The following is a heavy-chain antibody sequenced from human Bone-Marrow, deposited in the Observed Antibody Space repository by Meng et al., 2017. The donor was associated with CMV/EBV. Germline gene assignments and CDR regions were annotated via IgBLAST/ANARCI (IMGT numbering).Heavy chain of an antibody. J-gene: IGHJ3*02. CDR1: GFTFSSYS. V-gene: IGHV3-21*01. CDR3: ARDRPRPSTGTGGFYAFDI. CDR2: ISSSSSYI. Sequence: ESLKISCAASGFTFSSYSMNWVRQAPGKGLEWVSSISSSSSYIYYADSVKGRFTISRDNAKNSLYLQMNSLRAEDTAVYYCARDRPRPSTGTGGFYAFDIWGQGTMVTVSS. D-gene: IGHD1-1*01.